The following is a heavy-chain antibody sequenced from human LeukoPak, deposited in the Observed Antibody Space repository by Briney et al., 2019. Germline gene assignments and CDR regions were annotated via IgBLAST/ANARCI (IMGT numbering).Heavy chain of an antibody. CDR3: AKDSSGYPSLNDY. J-gene: IGHJ4*02. V-gene: IGHV3-7*01. D-gene: IGHD3-22*01. CDR1: GFTFSNYW. CDR2: IKQDESEK. Sequence: GGSLRLSCAASGFTFSNYWMTWVRQAPGKGLEWVANIKQDESEKYYVDSVKGRFTISRDKAKNSVYLQMNSLRDEDTAVYYCAKDSSGYPSLNDYWGQGTLVTVSS.